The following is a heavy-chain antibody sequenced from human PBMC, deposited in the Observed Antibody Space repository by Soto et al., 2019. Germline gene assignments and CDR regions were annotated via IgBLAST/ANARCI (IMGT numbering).Heavy chain of an antibody. CDR3: AKAGCIAAAGTWFDP. Sequence: SGTLCVTYTVSAGSISGYYWSWSLQPPRKELELIAYIHYSGSTYYNPSLKSRVTISIDTSKNQFSLKLSSVDAADTAVYYCAKAGCIAAAGTWFDPRGQGTLVTLSS. D-gene: IGHD6-13*01. CDR1: AGSISGYY. CDR2: IHYSGST. J-gene: IGHJ5*02. V-gene: IGHV4-59*01.